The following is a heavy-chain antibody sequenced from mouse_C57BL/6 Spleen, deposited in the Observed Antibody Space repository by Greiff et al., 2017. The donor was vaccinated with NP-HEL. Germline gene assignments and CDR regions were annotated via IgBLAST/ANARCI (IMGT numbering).Heavy chain of an antibody. Sequence: VQLVESGAELARPGASVKLSCKASGYTFTSYGISWVKQRTGQGLEWIGEIYPRSGNTYYNEKFKGKATLTADKSSSTAYMELRSLTSEDSAVYFCAGYDYDGYYYAMDYWGQGTSVTVSS. CDR2: IYPRSGNT. CDR3: AGYDYDGYYYAMDY. V-gene: IGHV1-81*01. CDR1: GYTFTSYG. D-gene: IGHD2-4*01. J-gene: IGHJ4*01.